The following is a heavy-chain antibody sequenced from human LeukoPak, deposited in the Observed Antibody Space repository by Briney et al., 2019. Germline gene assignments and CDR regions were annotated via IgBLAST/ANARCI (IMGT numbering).Heavy chain of an antibody. CDR2: IYYSGST. CDR1: GGSISSYY. D-gene: IGHD1-26*01. V-gene: IGHV4-59*12. J-gene: IGHJ4*02. CDR3: ARVSSGSYYFDS. Sequence: SETLSLTCTVSGGSISSYYWSWIRQPPGKGLEWIGYIYYSGSTNYNPSLKSRVTISVDKSKNQFSLKVTSVTAADTAVYYCARVSSGSYYFDSWGQGTLVTVSS.